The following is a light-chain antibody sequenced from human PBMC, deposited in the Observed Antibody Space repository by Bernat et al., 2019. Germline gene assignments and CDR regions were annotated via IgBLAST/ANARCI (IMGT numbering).Light chain of an antibody. CDR1: QDISRY. CDR3: QQHESLPVT. Sequence: DIQMTQSPSPLSASVGDRVTITCQASQDISRYLNWYQHKSGKAPKLLIYDASILEMGVPSRFSGRGSGIEFSLTISSLQPADIAVYYCQQHESLPVTFGGGTKVEI. J-gene: IGKJ4*01. V-gene: IGKV1-33*01. CDR2: DAS.